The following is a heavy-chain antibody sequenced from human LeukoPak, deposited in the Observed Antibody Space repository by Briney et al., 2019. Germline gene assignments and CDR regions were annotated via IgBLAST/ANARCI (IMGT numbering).Heavy chain of an antibody. CDR3: AKDLGWGLDS. CDR2: ISGSGYNT. D-gene: IGHD7-27*01. V-gene: IGHV3-23*01. Sequence: GSLRLSCAASGFTFSSYAMSWVRQAPGKGLEWVSAISGSGYNTYYADSVKGRFTISRDNSKNTLYLQMNSLRAEDTAIYYCAKDLGWGLDSWGQGTLVTVSS. CDR1: GFTFSSYA. J-gene: IGHJ4*02.